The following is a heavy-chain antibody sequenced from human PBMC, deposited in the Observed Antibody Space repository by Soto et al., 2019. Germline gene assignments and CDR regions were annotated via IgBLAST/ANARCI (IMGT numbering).Heavy chain of an antibody. D-gene: IGHD3-10*01. CDR3: ARILRGVTSYYYYYMDV. J-gene: IGHJ6*03. V-gene: IGHV4-59*08. CDR2: IYYSGST. Sequence: PSETLSLTCTVSGGSISSYYWSWIRQPPGKGLEWIGYIYYSGSTNYNPSLKSRVTISVDTSKNQFSLKLSSVTAADTALYYCARILRGVTSYYYYYMDVWGKGTTVTVSS. CDR1: GGSISSYY.